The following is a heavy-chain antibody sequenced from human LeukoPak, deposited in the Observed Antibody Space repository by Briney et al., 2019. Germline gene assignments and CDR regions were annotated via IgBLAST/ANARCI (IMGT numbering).Heavy chain of an antibody. D-gene: IGHD3-22*01. J-gene: IGHJ3*02. CDR3: ASRDYYDSSGYSDAFDI. CDR2: INPNSGGT. CDR1: GYTFTGYD. V-gene: IGHV1-2*02. Sequence: ASVKVSCKASGYTFTGYDMHWVRQAPGQGLEWMGWINPNSGGTNYAQKFQGRVTMTRDTSISTAYMELSRLRSDDTAVYYCASRDYYDSSGYSDAFDIWGQGTMVTVSS.